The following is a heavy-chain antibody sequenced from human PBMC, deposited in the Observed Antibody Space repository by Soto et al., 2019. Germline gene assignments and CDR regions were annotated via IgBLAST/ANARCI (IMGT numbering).Heavy chain of an antibody. CDR2: IYYSGST. D-gene: IGHD3-10*01. Sequence: QLQLQESGPGLVKPSETLSLTCTVSGGSISSSSYYWGWIRQPPGKGLEWIGSIYYSGSTYYNPSFKSRVPISEDAYKTQFSLKLSSVTAADTAVYYCARTPRCDGPVRGVAYFDYWGQGTLVTGSS. CDR1: GGSISSSSYY. CDR3: ARTPRCDGPVRGVAYFDY. V-gene: IGHV4-39*01. J-gene: IGHJ4*02.